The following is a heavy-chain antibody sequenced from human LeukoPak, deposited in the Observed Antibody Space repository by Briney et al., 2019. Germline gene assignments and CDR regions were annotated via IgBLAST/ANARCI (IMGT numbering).Heavy chain of an antibody. Sequence: PGGSLRLSCAVSGFTFSNHGMHWLRQAPGKGLEWVAIISYDGSKKYYAESVKGRFTISRDNSDSTLYLQMNSLRTEDTALYYCARDRELRYCSSTTCYNYFAMDVWGQGTTVTVSS. V-gene: IGHV3-30*03. D-gene: IGHD2-2*02. CDR3: ARDRELRYCSSTTCYNYFAMDV. CDR1: GFTFSNHG. CDR2: ISYDGSKK. J-gene: IGHJ6*02.